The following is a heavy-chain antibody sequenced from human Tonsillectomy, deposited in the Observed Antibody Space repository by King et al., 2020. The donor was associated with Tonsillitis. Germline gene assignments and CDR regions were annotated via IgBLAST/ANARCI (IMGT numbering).Heavy chain of an antibody. Sequence: GQLVQSGAEVKKPGASVKVSCKVSGYTLTELSMHCVRQTPGKGLECMGGFDPEDGETIYTQKFRGRVTMTADTTTDTTYMELSRLGTEYTAVYYCATGYSSGWSFAFDIWGQGTMVTVSS. D-gene: IGHD6-19*01. CDR3: ATGYSSGWSFAFDI. J-gene: IGHJ3*02. CDR1: GYTLTELS. V-gene: IGHV1-24*01. CDR2: FDPEDGET.